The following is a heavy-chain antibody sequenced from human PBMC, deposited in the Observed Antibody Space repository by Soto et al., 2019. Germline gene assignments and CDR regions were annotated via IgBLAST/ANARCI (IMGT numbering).Heavy chain of an antibody. CDR1: GFTFSSYW. D-gene: IGHD2-15*01. Sequence: PGGSLRLSCAAPGFTFSSYWMSWVRQAPGKGLEWVANIKQDGSEKYYVDSVKGRFTISRDNAKNSLYLQMNSLRAEDTAVYYCARAPGGCSGGSCYSVYFDYWGQGTLVTVSS. V-gene: IGHV3-7*03. J-gene: IGHJ4*02. CDR3: ARAPGGCSGGSCYSVYFDY. CDR2: IKQDGSEK.